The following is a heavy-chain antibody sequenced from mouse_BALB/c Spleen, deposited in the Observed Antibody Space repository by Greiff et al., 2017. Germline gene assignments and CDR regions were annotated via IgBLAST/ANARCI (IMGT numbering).Heavy chain of an antibody. CDR3: ARGYGSLLAWFAY. CDR1: GFTFSSYA. V-gene: IGHV5-6-5*01. J-gene: IGHJ3*01. CDR2: ISSGGST. D-gene: IGHD1-1*01. Sequence: EVMLVESGGGLVKPGGSLKLSCAASGFTFSSYAMSWVRQTPEKRLEWVASISSGGSTYYPDSVKGRFTISRDNARNILYLQMSSLRSEDTAMYYCARGYGSLLAWFAYWGQGTLVTVSA.